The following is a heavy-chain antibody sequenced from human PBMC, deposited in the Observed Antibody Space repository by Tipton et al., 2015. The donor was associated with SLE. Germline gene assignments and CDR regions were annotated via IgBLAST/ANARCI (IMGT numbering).Heavy chain of an antibody. V-gene: IGHV4-4*08. Sequence: PGLVKPSETLSLTCTVSGGSISSHYWSWIRQPPGKGLEWIGYIYYSGSTNYNPSLKSRVTISADTSKNQFSLKLSSVTAADTAVYYCAREPSVYDSSGWWFDPWGQGTLVTVSS. CDR2: IYYSGST. J-gene: IGHJ5*02. CDR1: GGSISSHY. CDR3: AREPSVYDSSGWWFDP. D-gene: IGHD3-22*01.